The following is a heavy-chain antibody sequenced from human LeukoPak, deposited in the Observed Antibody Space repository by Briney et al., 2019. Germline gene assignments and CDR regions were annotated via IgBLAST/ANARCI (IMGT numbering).Heavy chain of an antibody. V-gene: IGHV1-2*02. Sequence: ASVKVSCKASGYTFTSYGISWVRQAPGQGLEWMGWINPNSGGTNYAQKFQGRVTMTRDTSISTAYMELSRLRSDDTAVYYCARLTGENYYYYMDVWGKGTTVTVSS. CDR2: INPNSGGT. J-gene: IGHJ6*03. CDR1: GYTFTSYG. D-gene: IGHD7-27*01. CDR3: ARLTGENYYYYMDV.